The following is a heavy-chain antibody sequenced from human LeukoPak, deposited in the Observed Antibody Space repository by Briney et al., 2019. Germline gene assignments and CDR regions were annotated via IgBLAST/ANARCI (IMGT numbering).Heavy chain of an antibody. CDR3: AKGAYDYIEMGYFDD. CDR2: IIGSSGDT. V-gene: IGHV3-23*01. Sequence: LSGGSLRLSCAASGFRFSNFAMSWVRQAPGKGLEWVSLIIGSSGDTLYADSVKGRFTISRDISKNRLYLQMSSLRAEDTALYYCAKGAYDYIEMGYFDDWGQGTLVTVSS. CDR1: GFRFSNFA. D-gene: IGHD5-12*01. J-gene: IGHJ4*02.